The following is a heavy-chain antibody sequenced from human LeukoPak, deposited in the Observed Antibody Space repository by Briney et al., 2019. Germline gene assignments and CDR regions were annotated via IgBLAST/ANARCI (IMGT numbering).Heavy chain of an antibody. D-gene: IGHD2-2*01. Sequence: GGSLRLSCAASGFTFSSYAMSWVRQAPGKGLEWVSAISGSGGSTYYADSVKGRFTISRDNSKNTLYLQMNSLRAEDTAVYYCAKWRVSQLLGYYFDYWGQGTLVTVSS. V-gene: IGHV3-23*01. CDR1: GFTFSSYA. CDR2: ISGSGGST. J-gene: IGHJ4*02. CDR3: AKWRVSQLLGYYFDY.